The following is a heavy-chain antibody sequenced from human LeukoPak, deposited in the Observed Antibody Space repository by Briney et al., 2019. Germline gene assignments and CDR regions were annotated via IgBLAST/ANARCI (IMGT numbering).Heavy chain of an antibody. D-gene: IGHD5-24*01. V-gene: IGHV4-38-2*01. Sequence: SSETLSLTCAVSGYSISSGCYWGWIRQPPGKGLQWIGSIYHSGSTYYNPSLKSRVTISVDTSKNQLSLKLSSVTAADTAVYYCTRGGAYKPFDYWGQGTLVTVSS. CDR3: TRGGAYKPFDY. CDR2: IYHSGST. J-gene: IGHJ4*02. CDR1: GYSISSGCY.